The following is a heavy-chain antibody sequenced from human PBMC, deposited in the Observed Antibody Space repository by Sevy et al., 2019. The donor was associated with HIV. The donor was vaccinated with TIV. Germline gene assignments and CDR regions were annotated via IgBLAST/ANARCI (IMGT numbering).Heavy chain of an antibody. J-gene: IGHJ4*02. D-gene: IGHD6-19*01. CDR2: IIPIFGTA. CDR1: GGTFSSYA. CDR3: ASPRGQYGGWYDAGVFDY. Sequence: ASVKVSCKASGGTFSSYAISWVRQAPGQGLEWMGGIIPIFGTANYAQMFQGRVTITADESTSTAYMELSSLRSEDTAVYYCASPRGQYGGWYDAGVFDYWGQGTLVTVSS. V-gene: IGHV1-69*13.